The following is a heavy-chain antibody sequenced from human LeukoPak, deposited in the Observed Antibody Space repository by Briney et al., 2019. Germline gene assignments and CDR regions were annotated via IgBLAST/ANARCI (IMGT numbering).Heavy chain of an antibody. Sequence: GGSLRLSCAASGLTVSSNYMSWVRQAPGKGLEWVSVIYSSGNTYYADSVKGRFTISRDNSKNTLYLQINSLRREDTAVYYCARGPIAAAGNPFDYWCQGTLVTVSS. CDR1: GLTVSSNY. J-gene: IGHJ4*02. CDR2: IYSSGNT. D-gene: IGHD6-13*01. V-gene: IGHV3-53*05. CDR3: ARGPIAAAGNPFDY.